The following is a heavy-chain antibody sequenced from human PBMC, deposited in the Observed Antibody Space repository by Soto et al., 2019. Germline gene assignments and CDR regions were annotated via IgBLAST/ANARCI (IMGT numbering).Heavy chain of an antibody. J-gene: IGHJ2*01. CDR2: ISAYNGNT. D-gene: IGHD5-18*01. Sequence: QVQLVQSGAEVKKPGASVKVSCKASGYTFTSYGISWVRQAPGQGLEWMGWISAYNGNTNYAQKRQGRVTMTTDTSTGTAYLGGGGLRFCDPAGYYCSRPTSDTGIDWYLDLWGRGTLVTVSS. V-gene: IGHV1-18*04. CDR1: GYTFTSYG. CDR3: SRPTSDTGIDWYLDL.